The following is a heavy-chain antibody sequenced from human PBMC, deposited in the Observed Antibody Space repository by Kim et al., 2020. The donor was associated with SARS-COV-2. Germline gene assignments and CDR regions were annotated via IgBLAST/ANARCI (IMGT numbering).Heavy chain of an antibody. J-gene: IGHJ3*02. V-gene: IGHV4-59*08. Sequence: KRRVTISVDTAKNQFSLKLSSVTAADTAVYYCARHARVTMIVVVTPGAFDIWGQGTMVTVSS. CDR3: ARHARVTMIVVVTPGAFDI. D-gene: IGHD3-22*01.